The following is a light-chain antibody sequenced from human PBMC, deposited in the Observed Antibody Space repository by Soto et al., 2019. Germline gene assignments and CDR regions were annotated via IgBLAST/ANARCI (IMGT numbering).Light chain of an antibody. Sequence: IQMPHSPSSLSASVGDRVTITCRASQSFSSYLNWYQQKPGKPPNLLIYAASSLQSGVPSKFSGSGSGTDFTLTISSLQPEDFATYYCQQSYSSPFTFGQGTKVDIK. CDR2: AAS. J-gene: IGKJ3*01. CDR3: QQSYSSPFT. V-gene: IGKV1-39*01. CDR1: QSFSSY.